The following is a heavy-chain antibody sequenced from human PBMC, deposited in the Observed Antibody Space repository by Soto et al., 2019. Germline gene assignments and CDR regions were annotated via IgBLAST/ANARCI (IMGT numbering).Heavy chain of an antibody. D-gene: IGHD3-22*01. V-gene: IGHV3-11*01. CDR2: ISKSGDSI. Sequence: PGGSLRLSWVVSGFTFSDHSMSWIRQAPGKGLEWVSYISKSGDSIYYADSVKGRFIISRDIAKKSLYLQMNSLRAEDTAVYYCARGWRSPTYWGQGTLVTVSS. CDR3: ARGWRSPTY. CDR1: GFTFSDHS. J-gene: IGHJ4*02.